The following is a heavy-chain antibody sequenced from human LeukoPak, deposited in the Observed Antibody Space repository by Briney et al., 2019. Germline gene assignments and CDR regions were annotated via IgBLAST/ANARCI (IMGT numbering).Heavy chain of an antibody. CDR3: ARDSCSSTSCRRKFDN. Sequence: SETLSLACTVSGGSITSSNYFWGWIRQSPGKGLEWIGSIYYSGSTYYNPSLKSRVTISVETSKIQFSLKLSSVTAADSAVYYCARDSCSSTSCRRKFDNWGQGTLVTVSS. D-gene: IGHD2-2*01. CDR2: IYYSGST. V-gene: IGHV4-39*07. CDR1: GGSITSSNYF. J-gene: IGHJ4*02.